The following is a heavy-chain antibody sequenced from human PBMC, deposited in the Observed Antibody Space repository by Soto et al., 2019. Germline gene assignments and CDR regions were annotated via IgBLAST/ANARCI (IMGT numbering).Heavy chain of an antibody. J-gene: IGHJ6*02. Sequence: GYSVQVSCTSSGYTFTDYFIHWVRQAPGQGFEWMGWINPKSRGTNYAQKFQGRVTMTRDTSKSTAYMELSGLRSEDTAVYYCAGRTYYDFWSGDRPHYSYCVMDGWGQGYTV. V-gene: IGHV1-2*02. CDR1: GYTFTDYF. CDR2: INPKSRGT. D-gene: IGHD3-3*01. CDR3: AGRTYYDFWSGDRPHYSYCVMDG.